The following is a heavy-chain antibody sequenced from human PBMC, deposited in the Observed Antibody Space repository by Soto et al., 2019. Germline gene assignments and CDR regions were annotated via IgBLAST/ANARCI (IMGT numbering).Heavy chain of an antibody. CDR3: AKGGASASGLDF. Sequence: QIQLVESGGGVVQPGRSLRLSCVASGFTFSSYGMHWVRQAPGKGLQWLSVISYDGKTLQYAGSVKARFTISRDNSKNTLYLPINSLRFEGTAISSCAKGGASASGLDFWGQGTQVTVSS. V-gene: IGHV3-30*05. CDR2: ISYDGKTL. D-gene: IGHD3-10*01. CDR1: GFTFSSYG. J-gene: IGHJ4*02.